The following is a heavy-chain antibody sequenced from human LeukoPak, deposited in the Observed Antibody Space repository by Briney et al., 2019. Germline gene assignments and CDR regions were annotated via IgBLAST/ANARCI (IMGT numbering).Heavy chain of an antibody. CDR3: ARGTGYSVVDY. CDR2: INSDGRST. CDR1: GFTFSSYW. D-gene: IGHD5-18*01. J-gene: IGHJ4*02. V-gene: IGHV3-74*01. Sequence: PGGSLRLSCAASGFTFSSYWMHWVRQAPGKGLLWVSRINSDGRSTSHADSVKGRFTLSRDNAKNTLYLQMNSLRAEDTAVYYCARGTGYSVVDYWGQGTLVTVSS.